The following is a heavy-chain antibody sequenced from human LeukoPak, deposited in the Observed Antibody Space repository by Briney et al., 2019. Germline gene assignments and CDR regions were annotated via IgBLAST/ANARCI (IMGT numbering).Heavy chain of an antibody. Sequence: GGSLRLSCAASGFTFSSYWMHWVRQAPRKGLVWVSRISPDGSTTGHADSVKGRFTTSRDNAKNTLFLQMNRLRAEDTAVYYCTRDFDFSSAIWGQGTLVTVSS. CDR3: TRDFDFSSAI. CDR2: ISPDGSTT. CDR1: GFTFSSYW. D-gene: IGHD3-3*01. V-gene: IGHV3-74*01. J-gene: IGHJ4*02.